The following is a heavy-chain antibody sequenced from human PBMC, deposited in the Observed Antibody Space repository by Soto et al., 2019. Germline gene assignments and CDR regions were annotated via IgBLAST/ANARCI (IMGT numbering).Heavy chain of an antibody. CDR2: ISGSGGGGST. J-gene: IGHJ4*02. D-gene: IGHD3-9*01. CDR1: GFTFNSYA. Sequence: PGGSLRLSCAASGFTFNSYAMAWVRQAPGKGLEWVSVISGSGGGGSTNYGDSVKGRFTISRDNSKNIVYLLMNSLRAEDTAVYYCAKAPTSYDTSTGYYAQYFDYWGQGTLVTVSS. V-gene: IGHV3-23*01. CDR3: AKAPTSYDTSTGYYAQYFDY.